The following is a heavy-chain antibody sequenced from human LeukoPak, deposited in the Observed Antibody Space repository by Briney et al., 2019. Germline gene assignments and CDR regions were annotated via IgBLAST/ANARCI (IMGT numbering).Heavy chain of an antibody. J-gene: IGHJ3*02. D-gene: IGHD3-22*01. CDR1: GGSFSGYY. V-gene: IGHV4-34*01. Sequence: PSETLSLTCAVYGGSFSGYYWSWIRQPPGKGLEWIGEINHSGSTDYNPSLKSRVTISVDTSKNQFSLKLSSVTAADTAVYYCARGPHSSGYYYSGAFDIWGQGTMVTVSS. CDR3: ARGPHSSGYYYSGAFDI. CDR2: INHSGST.